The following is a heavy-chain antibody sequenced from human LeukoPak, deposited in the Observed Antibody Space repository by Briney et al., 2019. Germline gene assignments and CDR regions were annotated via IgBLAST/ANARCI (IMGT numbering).Heavy chain of an antibody. J-gene: IGHJ6*03. CDR1: NYPITSDYY. V-gene: IGHV4-38-2*01. CDR3: GRAGFGTAYNRFYYYMDV. CDR2: IFHSGIA. D-gene: IGHD3-16*01. Sequence: SETLSLTCAVSNYPITSDYYWVWIRQPPGQGLEWICQIFHSGIAHYNPSLKSRVTMSVDTSRSQFSVNLNSVTVADTAVYYCGRAGFGTAYNRFYYYMDVWGKGTTVTVSS.